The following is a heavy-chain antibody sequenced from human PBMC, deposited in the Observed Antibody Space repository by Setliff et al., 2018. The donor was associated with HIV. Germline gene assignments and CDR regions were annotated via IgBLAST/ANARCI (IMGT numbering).Heavy chain of an antibody. CDR3: ARQITSVTTEKLVVNDAFDI. CDR2: IFDSENT. J-gene: IGHJ3*02. D-gene: IGHD3-22*01. V-gene: IGHV4-59*01. CDR1: NDSITYYY. Sequence: SETLSLTCSVSNDSITYYYWNWIRQPPGKGLEWIGNIFDSENTNYNPSLKSRVTMSVDTSKNQFSLKLSSVTAADTAVYYCARQITSVTTEKLVVNDAFDIWGQGIMGT.